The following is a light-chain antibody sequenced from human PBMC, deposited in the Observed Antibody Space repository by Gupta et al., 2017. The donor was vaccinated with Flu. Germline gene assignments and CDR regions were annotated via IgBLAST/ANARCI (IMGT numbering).Light chain of an antibody. J-gene: IGKJ1*01. Sequence: EKVMTQSPATLSVSPGERATLSCRASQSVSSNLAWYQLKPGQAPRLLIYGASTRATGIPARFSGSGSGTEFILTISSLQSEDFAVYYCQQENNWPGTFGQGTKVEIK. V-gene: IGKV3-15*01. CDR2: GAS. CDR3: QQENNWPGT. CDR1: QSVSSN.